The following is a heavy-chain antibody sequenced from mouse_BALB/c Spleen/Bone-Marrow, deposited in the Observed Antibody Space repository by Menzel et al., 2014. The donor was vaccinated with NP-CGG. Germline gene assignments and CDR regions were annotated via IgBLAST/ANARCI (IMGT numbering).Heavy chain of an antibody. Sequence: EVMLVESGGGLVQPGGSLRLSCATSGFTFSDFYMEWVRQPPGKRLEWIAASRNKATDYSTEYSASVKGRFIVSRDASQSILYLQMNALRAEDTAIYYCARGISDYFDYWGQGTTLTVSS. CDR2: SRNKATDYST. CDR3: ARGISDYFDY. CDR1: GFTFSDFY. V-gene: IGHV7-1*02. J-gene: IGHJ2*01.